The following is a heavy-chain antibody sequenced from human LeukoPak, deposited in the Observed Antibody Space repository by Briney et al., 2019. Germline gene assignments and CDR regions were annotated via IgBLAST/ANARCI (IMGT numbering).Heavy chain of an antibody. CDR2: ISGSGGGT. CDR1: GFTFTSYA. Sequence: GGSLRLSCAASGFTFTSYAMSWVRQAPGKGLEWVSSISGSGGGTFYADSVKGRFTVSRDNSKNTLYLQMNSLRVEDTAVYYCAKAPRFGDHATEYYYYYMHVWGKGTTVTVSS. J-gene: IGHJ6*03. V-gene: IGHV3-23*01. D-gene: IGHD3-16*01. CDR3: AKAPRFGDHATEYYYYYMHV.